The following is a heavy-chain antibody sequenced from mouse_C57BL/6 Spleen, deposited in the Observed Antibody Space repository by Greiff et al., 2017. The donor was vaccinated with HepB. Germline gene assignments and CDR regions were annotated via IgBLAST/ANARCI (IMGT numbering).Heavy chain of an antibody. CDR3: ARRGPYGNYYAMDY. V-gene: IGHV1-55*01. CDR2: IYPGSGST. J-gene: IGHJ4*01. Sequence: QVQLKQPGAELVKPGASVKMSCKASGYTFTSYWITWVKQRPGQGLEWIGDIYPGSGSTNYNEKFKSKATLTVDTSSSTAYMQLSSLTSEDSAVYYCARRGPYGNYYAMDYWGQGTSVTVSS. CDR1: GYTFTSYW. D-gene: IGHD2-1*01.